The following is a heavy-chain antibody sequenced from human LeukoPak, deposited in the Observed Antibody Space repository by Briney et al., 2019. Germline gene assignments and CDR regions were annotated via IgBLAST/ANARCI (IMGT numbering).Heavy chain of an antibody. D-gene: IGHD5-24*01. Sequence: PGGSLRLSCTASGFTFSSYAMNWVRQAPGKGLEWVSGIGAGGTFTYYADSVKGRFTISRDNSKNTLYLQMNSLRAEDTAVYYCAKDRAEMATISAFDPWGQGTLVTVSS. CDR1: GFTFSSYA. V-gene: IGHV3-23*01. CDR3: AKDRAEMATISAFDP. CDR2: IGAGGTFT. J-gene: IGHJ5*02.